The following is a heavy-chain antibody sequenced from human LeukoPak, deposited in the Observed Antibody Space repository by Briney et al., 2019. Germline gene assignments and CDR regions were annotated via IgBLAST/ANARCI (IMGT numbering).Heavy chain of an antibody. CDR2: ISAYNGNT. D-gene: IGHD2-2*01. V-gene: IGHV1-18*01. CDR1: GYTFTSYG. Sequence: ASVKVSCKASGYTFTSYGISWVRQAPGQGLEWMGWISAYNGNTNYAQKLQGRVTMTTDTSTSTAYMELRSLRSDDTAVYYCARDVNRCCSSTSCPRFGPWGQGTLVTVSS. J-gene: IGHJ5*02. CDR3: ARDVNRCCSSTSCPRFGP.